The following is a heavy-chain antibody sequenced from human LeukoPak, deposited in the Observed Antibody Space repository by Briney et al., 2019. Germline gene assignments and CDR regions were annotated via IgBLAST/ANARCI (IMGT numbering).Heavy chain of an antibody. Sequence: SETLSLTCTVSGGSISSDTSHWGWIRQPPGKGLEWIGSIYYSGSTYYNAPLKSRVTMSVDTSKKQFSLKLSSVTAADTAVYYCARVRAAAIPYYFDSWGQGTLVTVSS. CDR3: ARVRAAAIPYYFDS. D-gene: IGHD6-13*01. CDR1: GGSISSDTSH. CDR2: IYYSGST. J-gene: IGHJ4*02. V-gene: IGHV4-39*07.